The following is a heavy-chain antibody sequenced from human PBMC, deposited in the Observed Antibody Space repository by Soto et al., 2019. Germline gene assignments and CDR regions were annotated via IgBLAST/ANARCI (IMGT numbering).Heavy chain of an antibody. CDR1: GYTFTSYG. Sequence: ASVEVSCRASGYTFTSYGISWVRQAPGQGLDWMGWISAYNGNTKYAQDLQGRVTMTTDTSTSTAYMELRSLRPDDTAVYYCARFSGGSYNTYYFYYGMDVWGQGTTVTVSS. J-gene: IGHJ6*02. CDR3: ARFSGGSYNTYYFYYGMDV. CDR2: ISAYNGNT. D-gene: IGHD2-15*01. V-gene: IGHV1-18*01.